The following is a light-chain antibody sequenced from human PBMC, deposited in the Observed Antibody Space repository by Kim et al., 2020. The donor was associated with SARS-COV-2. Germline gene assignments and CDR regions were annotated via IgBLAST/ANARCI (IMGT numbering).Light chain of an antibody. CDR2: GSS. J-gene: IGLJ1*01. CDR1: RSNIGAGYD. Sequence: QRDTTSGTGSRSNIGAGYDVHWYQQLPGTAPQLLIYGSSNRPSGVPDRFSGSKSGTAASLAITGLQAEDEADYYCQSYDSSLSGYVFGTGTKVTVL. CDR3: QSYDSSLSGYV. V-gene: IGLV1-40*01.